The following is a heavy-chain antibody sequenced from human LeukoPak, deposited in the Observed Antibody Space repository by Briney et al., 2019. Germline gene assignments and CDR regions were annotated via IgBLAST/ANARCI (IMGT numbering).Heavy chain of an antibody. Sequence: SSETLSLTCAVYGGSFSGYYWSWIRQPPGKGLEWIGEINHSGSTNYNPSLKSRVTISVDTSKKQFSLKLSSVTAADTAVYYCAGPNWYYFDFWGQGTLVTVSS. CDR3: AGPNWYYFDF. CDR2: INHSGST. J-gene: IGHJ4*02. D-gene: IGHD5-24*01. CDR1: GGSFSGYY. V-gene: IGHV4-34*01.